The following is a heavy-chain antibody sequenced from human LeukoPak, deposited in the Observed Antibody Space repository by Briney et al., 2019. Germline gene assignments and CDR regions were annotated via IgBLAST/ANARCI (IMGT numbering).Heavy chain of an antibody. CDR2: IIPIFGTA. CDR1: GGTFSSYA. D-gene: IGHD3-22*01. Sequence: SVKVSCKASGGTFSSYAISWVRQAPGQGLEWMGGIIPIFGTANYAQKFQGRVTITADESTSTAYMELSSLRSEDTAVYYCARSLGVSSGYYLGNHHGMDVWGQGTTVTASS. J-gene: IGHJ6*02. CDR3: ARSLGVSSGYYLGNHHGMDV. V-gene: IGHV1-69*13.